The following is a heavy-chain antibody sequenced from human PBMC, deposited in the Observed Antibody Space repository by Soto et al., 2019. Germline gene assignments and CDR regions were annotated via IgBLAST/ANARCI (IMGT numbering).Heavy chain of an antibody. D-gene: IGHD3-22*01. CDR3: ARDPYYYDSSSYYSEYYFDY. J-gene: IGHJ4*02. Sequence: QVQLVQSGAEVKKPGSSVKVSCKASGGTFSSYAISWVRQAPGQGLEWMGGIIPIFGTANYAQKFQGRVTITADESTSTPYMELSSLRSEDTAVYYCARDPYYYDSSSYYSEYYFDYWGQGTLVTVSS. V-gene: IGHV1-69*01. CDR1: GGTFSSYA. CDR2: IIPIFGTA.